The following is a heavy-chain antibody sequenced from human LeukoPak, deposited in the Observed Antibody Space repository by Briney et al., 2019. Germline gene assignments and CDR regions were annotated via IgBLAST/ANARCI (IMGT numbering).Heavy chain of an antibody. CDR2: ISGSGSTI. D-gene: IGHD3-22*01. CDR1: GFTFSDYY. J-gene: IGHJ4*02. Sequence: PGGSLRLSCAASGFTFSDYYMSWIRQAPGKGLEWVSYISGSGSTIYYADSVKGRFTISRDNTKNSLYLQMNSLRAEDTAVYYCASSWMYSSGYYFDYWGQGTLVTVSS. V-gene: IGHV3-11*01. CDR3: ASSWMYSSGYYFDY.